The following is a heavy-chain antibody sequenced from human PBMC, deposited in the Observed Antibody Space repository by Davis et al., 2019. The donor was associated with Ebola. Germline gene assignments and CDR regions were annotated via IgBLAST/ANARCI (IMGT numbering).Heavy chain of an antibody. D-gene: IGHD2-15*01. CDR3: ARVGVVAATRYYFDY. V-gene: IGHV4-39*07. Sequence: PGGSLRLSCAVSGGSISNTSYYWGWIRQPPGKGLEWIGSIYHSGSTYYNPSLKSRVTISVDTSKNQFSLKLSSVTAADTAVYYCARVGVVAATRYYFDYWGQGTLVTVSS. CDR1: GGSISNTSYY. J-gene: IGHJ4*02. CDR2: IYHSGST.